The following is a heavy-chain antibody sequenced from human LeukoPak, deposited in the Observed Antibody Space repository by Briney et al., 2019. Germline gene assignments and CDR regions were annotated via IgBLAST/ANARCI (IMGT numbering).Heavy chain of an antibody. CDR2: INSDGSST. D-gene: IGHD3-10*01. CDR3: ARSSYYSKPNDY. J-gene: IGHJ4*02. V-gene: IGHV3-74*01. CDR1: GFTFSSYW. Sequence: PGGSLRLSCAASGFTFSSYWMHWVRQAPGKGLVWVSRINSDGSSTSYADSVKGRFTISRDNSKNTLYLQMNSLRAEDTAVYYCARSSYYSKPNDYWGQGTLVTVSS.